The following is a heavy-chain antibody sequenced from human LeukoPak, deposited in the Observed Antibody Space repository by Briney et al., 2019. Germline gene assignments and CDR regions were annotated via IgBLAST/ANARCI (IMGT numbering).Heavy chain of an antibody. CDR2: INPNSGGT. D-gene: IGHD2-2*01. V-gene: IGHV1-2*02. Sequence: ASVKVSCKASGYTFTGYYMHWVRQAPGQGLEWMGWINPNSGGTNYAQKFQGRVTMTRDTSISTAYMELSRLRADDTAVYYCAREDIVLVSAAKDYWGQGTLVTVSS. CDR1: GYTFTGYY. J-gene: IGHJ4*02. CDR3: AREDIVLVSAAKDY.